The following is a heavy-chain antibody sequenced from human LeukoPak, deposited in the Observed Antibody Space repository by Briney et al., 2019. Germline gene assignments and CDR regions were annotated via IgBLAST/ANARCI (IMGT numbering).Heavy chain of an antibody. CDR3: ARGQIYDFWSGYWAPFDY. CDR1: GGSFSGYY. J-gene: IGHJ4*02. D-gene: IGHD3-3*01. Sequence: SETLSLTCAVYGGSFSGYYWSWIRQPPGKGLEWIGYIYYSGSTNYNPSLKSRVTISVDTSKNQFSLKLSSVTAADTAVYYCARGQIYDFWSGYWAPFDYWGQGTLVTVSS. V-gene: IGHV4-59*01. CDR2: IYYSGST.